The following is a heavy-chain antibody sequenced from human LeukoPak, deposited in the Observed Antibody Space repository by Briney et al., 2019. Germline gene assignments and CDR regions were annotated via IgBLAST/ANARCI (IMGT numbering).Heavy chain of an antibody. V-gene: IGHV3-53*01. J-gene: IGHJ4*02. CDR1: EVTVKSNY. Sequence: PGGSLRLSCAASEVTVKSNYMSGVRQIPGKGLEWVSVIYSGASTHYAASVKGRFTISRDKSKNPLYLQMNSLRAEDTAVYYCARVGQQLGYYFDYWGQGTLVTVSS. CDR2: IYSGAST. CDR3: ARVGQQLGYYFDY. D-gene: IGHD6-13*01.